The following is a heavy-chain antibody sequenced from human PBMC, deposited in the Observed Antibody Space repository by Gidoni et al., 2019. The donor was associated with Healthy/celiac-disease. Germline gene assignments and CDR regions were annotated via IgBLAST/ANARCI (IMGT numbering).Heavy chain of an antibody. V-gene: IGHV3-73*02. D-gene: IGHD3-9*01. CDR3: TSSVLRYFDWLLS. CDR1: GFTFSGSA. J-gene: IGHJ5*02. Sequence: EVQLVEAGGGLVQPGGSLKLSCAASGFTFSGSAMHWVRQASGKGLEGVGRIRSKANSYATAYAASVKGRFTISRDDSKNTAYLQMNSLKTEDTAVYYCTSSVLRYFDWLLSWGQGTLVTVSS. CDR2: IRSKANSYAT.